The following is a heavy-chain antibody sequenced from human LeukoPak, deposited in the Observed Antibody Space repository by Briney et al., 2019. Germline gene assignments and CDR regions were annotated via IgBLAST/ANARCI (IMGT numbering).Heavy chain of an antibody. CDR3: AKDRSEYSYGPACMDV. J-gene: IGHJ6*02. CDR2: ISYDGRNK. D-gene: IGHD5-18*01. CDR1: GFTFSDYG. Sequence: GRSLRLSCAASGFTFSDYGMQWVRQAPGKGLEWVADISYDGRNKYYADSVKGRFTISRDNSKNTLFLQMNSLRAEDTAVYFCAKDRSEYSYGPACMDVWGPGTTVTVSS. V-gene: IGHV3-30*18.